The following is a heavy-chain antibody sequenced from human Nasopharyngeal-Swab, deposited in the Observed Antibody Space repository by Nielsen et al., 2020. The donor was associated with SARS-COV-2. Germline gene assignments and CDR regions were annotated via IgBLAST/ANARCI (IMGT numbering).Heavy chain of an antibody. CDR3: ASAPSIAVAAGYGMDV. Sequence: GGSLRLSCAASGFTFSSYAMHWVRQVPGKGLEWVAVIWYDGSNKYYADSVKGRFTISRDNSKNTLYLQMNSMRAEDTAVYYCASAPSIAVAAGYGMDVWGQGTTVTVSS. V-gene: IGHV3-33*01. D-gene: IGHD6-19*01. CDR2: IWYDGSNK. J-gene: IGHJ6*02. CDR1: GFTFSSYA.